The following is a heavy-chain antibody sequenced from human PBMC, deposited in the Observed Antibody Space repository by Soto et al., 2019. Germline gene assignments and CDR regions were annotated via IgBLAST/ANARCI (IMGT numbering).Heavy chain of an antibody. J-gene: IGHJ6*02. V-gene: IGHV2-70*01. Sequence: SGPTLVNPTQTLTLTCTFSGFSLSTSGMCVSWIRQPPGKALEWLALIDWDDDKYYSTSLKTRLTISKDTSKNQVVLTMTNMDPVDTATYYCAPTSIAARGYYYYGMDVWRQGTTVTVSS. CDR1: GFSLSTSGMC. CDR2: IDWDDDK. D-gene: IGHD6-6*01. CDR3: APTSIAARGYYYYGMDV.